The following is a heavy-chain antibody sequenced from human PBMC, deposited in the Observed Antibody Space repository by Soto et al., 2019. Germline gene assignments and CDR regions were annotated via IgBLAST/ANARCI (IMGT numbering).Heavy chain of an antibody. CDR3: ARGSTARLPNYYYYGMDV. CDR2: INHSGST. V-gene: IGHV4-34*01. J-gene: IGHJ6*02. Sequence: SETLSLTCAVYGGSFSGYYWSWIRQPPGKGLEWIGEINHSGSTNYNPSLKSRVTISVDTSKNQFSLKLSSVTAADTAVYYCARGSTARLPNYYYYGMDVWGQGTTVTVSS. CDR1: GGSFSGYY. D-gene: IGHD2-21*02.